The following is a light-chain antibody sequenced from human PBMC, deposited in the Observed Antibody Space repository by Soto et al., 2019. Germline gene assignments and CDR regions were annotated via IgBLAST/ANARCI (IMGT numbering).Light chain of an antibody. CDR2: EGS. CDR3: CSYAGSSTYV. V-gene: IGLV2-23*01. CDR1: SSDVGGYNY. Sequence: QSALTQPASVSGSPGQSITISCTGTSSDVGGYNYVSWYQQHPGKAPKLMIYEGSKRPSGVSNRFSSSKSGNTASLTISGLQAEDEADYSCCSYAGSSTYVFGTGTKFTVL. J-gene: IGLJ1*01.